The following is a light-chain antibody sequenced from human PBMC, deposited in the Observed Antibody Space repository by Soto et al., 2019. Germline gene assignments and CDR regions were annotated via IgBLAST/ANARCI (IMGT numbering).Light chain of an antibody. V-gene: IGKV1-27*01. CDR1: QGISNY. CDR2: AAS. Sequence: DIQMTQSPATLSAYVGERVTITCRASQGISNYLAWYQQKPGQAPTLLIYAASTLPSGVPSRFSGSGSGTDFTLTISSLQPEDVATYYCQQYNSSPLTFGRGTKVDI. J-gene: IGKJ4*01. CDR3: QQYNSSPLT.